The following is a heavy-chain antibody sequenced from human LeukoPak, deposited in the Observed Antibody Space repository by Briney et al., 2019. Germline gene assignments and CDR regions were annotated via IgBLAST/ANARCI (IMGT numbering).Heavy chain of an antibody. D-gene: IGHD3-16*01. CDR2: ISTYNGNT. J-gene: IGHJ3*02. CDR3: ARLRLGEFDAFDI. CDR1: GYIFTNYA. Sequence: ASVKVSCKASGYIFTNYAISWVRQAPGQGLEWMGWISTYNGNTKNAQKLQGRVTMTTDTSTSTAYMELRTLRSDDTAVYYCARLRLGEFDAFDIWGQGTMVTVSS. V-gene: IGHV1-18*01.